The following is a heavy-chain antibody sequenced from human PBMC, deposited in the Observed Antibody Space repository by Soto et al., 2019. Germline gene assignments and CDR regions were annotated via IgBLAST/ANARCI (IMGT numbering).Heavy chain of an antibody. CDR3: ARVAYCGGDCQRGFDP. CDR1: GGSISSGGYS. V-gene: IGHV4-30-2*01. D-gene: IGHD2-21*02. J-gene: IGHJ5*02. CDR2: IYHSGST. Sequence: QLQLQESGSGLVKPSQTLSLTCAVSGGSISSGGYSWCWIRQPPGKGLECIGYIYHSGSTYYNPSLKSRVTISVDRSKNQFSLKLSSVTAADTAVYYCARVAYCGGDCQRGFDPWGQGTLVTVSS.